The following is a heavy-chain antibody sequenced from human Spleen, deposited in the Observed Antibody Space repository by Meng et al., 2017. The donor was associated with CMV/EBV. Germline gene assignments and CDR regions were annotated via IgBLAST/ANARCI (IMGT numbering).Heavy chain of an antibody. D-gene: IGHD1-14*01. CDR3: ARHHHSPTFDY. V-gene: IGHV4-39*01. CDR2: VVYSGTT. J-gene: IGHJ4*02. CDR1: GGSISSSSDY. Sequence: QLQRQGSGPGLVKPSETLSLTCTVSGGSISSSSDYWAWIRQPPGEGLEWIGSVVYSGTTYYTSSLKSRVSISVDTSKNQFSLKLSSVTAADTAVYYCARHHHSPTFDYWGQGTLVTVSS.